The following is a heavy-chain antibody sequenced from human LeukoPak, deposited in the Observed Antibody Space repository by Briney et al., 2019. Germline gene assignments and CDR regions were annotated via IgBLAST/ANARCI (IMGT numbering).Heavy chain of an antibody. J-gene: IGHJ4*02. Sequence: GGSLRLSCAASGFTFNNYAMHWVRQAPGKGLEWVSAISGSGGSTYYADSVKGRFTISRDNSKNTLYQQMNSLRAEDTAVYYCAKDLWFGELLEYYFDYWGQGTLVTVSS. CDR2: ISGSGGST. CDR3: AKDLWFGELLEYYFDY. D-gene: IGHD3-10*01. V-gene: IGHV3-23*01. CDR1: GFTFNNYA.